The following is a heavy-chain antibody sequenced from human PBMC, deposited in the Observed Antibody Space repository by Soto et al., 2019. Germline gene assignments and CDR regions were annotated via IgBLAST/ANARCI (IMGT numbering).Heavy chain of an antibody. Sequence: QVQLVESGGGVVQPGRSLRLSCVASGFTFSSYGMHWVRQAPGKGLEWVAIISYDGSNTYYADSVKGRFTISRDNSKNTLYLQMTSLRAEDTSVCYCAKEGGLSGSYYISSSYYFDYWGQGTLVTVSS. D-gene: IGHD1-26*01. CDR1: GFTFSSYG. J-gene: IGHJ4*02. V-gene: IGHV3-30*18. CDR2: ISYDGSNT. CDR3: AKEGGLSGSYYISSSYYFDY.